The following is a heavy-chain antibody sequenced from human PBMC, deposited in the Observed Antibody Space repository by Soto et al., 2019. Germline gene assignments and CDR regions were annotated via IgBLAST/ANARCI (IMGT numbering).Heavy chain of an antibody. CDR1: GFTFSSYA. CDR3: AGSIAARTVFYYFDY. Sequence: EVQLLESGGGFVQSGGSLRLSCAASGFTFSSYAMGWVRQAPGKGLDWVSGISGSGATTYYADSVKGRFTISRDNSESTLYLQMNSLRAEDTAVYYCAGSIAARTVFYYFDYWGQGTLVTVSS. CDR2: ISGSGATT. V-gene: IGHV3-23*01. D-gene: IGHD6-6*01. J-gene: IGHJ4*02.